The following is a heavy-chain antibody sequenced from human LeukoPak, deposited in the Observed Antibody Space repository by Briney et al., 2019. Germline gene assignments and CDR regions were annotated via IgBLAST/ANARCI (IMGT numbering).Heavy chain of an antibody. CDR2: IYYSGST. J-gene: IGHJ4*02. Sequence: SETLSLTCTVSGGSISSSSYYWGWIRQPPGKGLEWIGSIYYSGSTYYNPTLKSRVTISVDTSKNQFSLKLSSVTAADTAVYYCARHAIAVAGYLQNFDYWGQGTLVTVSS. V-gene: IGHV4-39*01. CDR1: GGSISSSSYY. CDR3: ARHAIAVAGYLQNFDY. D-gene: IGHD6-19*01.